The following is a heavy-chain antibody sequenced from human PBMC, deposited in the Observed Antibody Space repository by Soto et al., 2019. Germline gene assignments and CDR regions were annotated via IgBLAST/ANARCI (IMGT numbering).Heavy chain of an antibody. CDR3: ARDGGSETLQTSYNWSDT. J-gene: IGHJ5*02. CDR2: INANNGGA. V-gene: IGHV1-2*02. Sequence: GASVKVSCKASGYTFTDYHIHWVRQAPGQGLEFMGWINANNGGAGSAQQFQGRVTVNRDTSITTVYMELSNLRSDDTAVYYCARDGGSETLQTSYNWSDTWGKRTLVNASS. CDR1: GYTFTDYH. D-gene: IGHD3-16*01.